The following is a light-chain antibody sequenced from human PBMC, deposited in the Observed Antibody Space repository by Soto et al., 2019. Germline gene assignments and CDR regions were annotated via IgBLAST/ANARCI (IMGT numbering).Light chain of an antibody. CDR3: QQRGNWPLT. J-gene: IGKJ1*01. V-gene: IGKV3-11*01. Sequence: EIVLTQSPATLSLSPGERATLSCRASQSVSSYFAWYQQQPGQAPRLLIYDASNRATGIPARFSGSGSGTDFTLTISTLEPEDFAVYYCQQRGNWPLTFGQGTKVEIK. CDR2: DAS. CDR1: QSVSSY.